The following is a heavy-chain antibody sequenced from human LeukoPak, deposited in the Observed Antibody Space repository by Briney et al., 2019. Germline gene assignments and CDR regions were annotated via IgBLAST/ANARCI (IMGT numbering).Heavy chain of an antibody. CDR2: INPNSGGT. D-gene: IGHD1-20*01. Sequence: ASVKVSCKASGYSFTAYYMHWVRQAPGQGLEWMGWINPNSGGTNYAQKFQGGVTMTRDTSISTAYMELSRLRSEDTAVYYCARQGQRYNWNDGKTSYNFYYMDVWGKGTTVIVSS. CDR3: ARQGQRYNWNDGKTSYNFYYMDV. V-gene: IGHV1-2*02. CDR1: GYSFTAYY. J-gene: IGHJ6*03.